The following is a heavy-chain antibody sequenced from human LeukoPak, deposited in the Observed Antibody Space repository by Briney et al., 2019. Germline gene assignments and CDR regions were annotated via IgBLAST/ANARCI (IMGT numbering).Heavy chain of an antibody. CDR1: GDSVSNNSVA. V-gene: IGHV6-1*01. CDR3: ARDMDYYGLGGYYNSRWFDP. Sequence: SQTLSLTCAISGDSVSNNSVAWNWIRHSPSRGLEWLGRTYYRSKWYNDYAVSVKSRITINPETAKNQFSLQLNSVTPEDTAVYYCARDMDYYGLGGYYNSRWFDPWGQGTLVTVSS. D-gene: IGHD3-10*01. J-gene: IGHJ5*02. CDR2: TYYRSKWYN.